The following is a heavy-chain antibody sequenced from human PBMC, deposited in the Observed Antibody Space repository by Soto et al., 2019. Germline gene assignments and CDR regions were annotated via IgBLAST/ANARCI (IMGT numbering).Heavy chain of an antibody. J-gene: IGHJ5*02. CDR1: GGSISSSSYY. CDR3: ARRGFSYGSTYNWFDP. CDR2: IYYSGST. V-gene: IGHV4-39*01. Sequence: QLQLQESGPGLVKPSETLSLTCPVSGGSISSSSYYCGWIRQPPGKGLEWIGSIYYSGSTYYTPPLMRRVTLSGDESKDRCSLQLISVTAAETAVYYCARRGFSYGSTYNWFDPWGQGTLVTVSS. D-gene: IGHD5-18*01.